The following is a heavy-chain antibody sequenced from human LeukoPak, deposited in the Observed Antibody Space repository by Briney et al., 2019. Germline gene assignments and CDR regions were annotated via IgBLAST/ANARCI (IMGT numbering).Heavy chain of an antibody. CDR3: ARTKRTHCSGGTCDDAFDI. CDR1: GGSITSYY. V-gene: IGHV4-59*01. D-gene: IGHD2-15*01. J-gene: IGHJ3*02. CDR2: IYYSGST. Sequence: SETLSLTYAVSGGSITSYYWSWIRQPPGKGLEWIGYIYYSGSTNYNPSLKNRVTISVDTSMNQFSLTLSSVTAADTAVYYCARTKRTHCSGGTCDDAFDIWGQGTMVTVSS.